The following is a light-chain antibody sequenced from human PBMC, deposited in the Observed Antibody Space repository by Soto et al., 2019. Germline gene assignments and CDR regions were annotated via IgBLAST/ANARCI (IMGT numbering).Light chain of an antibody. CDR1: QSISTN. J-gene: IGKJ2*01. Sequence: ETVMTQSPATLSVSPGESVTLSCRASQSISTNLAWYQQRPGQAPRLLIYGASRRATDIPARFSGSGSRIEFTLTIISLQSEDIAVYYCLQFNNRPPYTFGQGTQLEIK. CDR2: GAS. V-gene: IGKV3-15*01. CDR3: LQFNNRPPYT.